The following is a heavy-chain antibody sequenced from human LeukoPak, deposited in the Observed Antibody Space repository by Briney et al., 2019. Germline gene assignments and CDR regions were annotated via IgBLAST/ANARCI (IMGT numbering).Heavy chain of an antibody. CDR1: GVSINSHY. V-gene: IGHV4-59*11. Sequence: SETLSLTCSVSGVSINSHYWSWIGQPPGKRREGIGYIFNTGNTNYNPSPASRVTMSVARSRAQFFLRLSPVTAADTAVYYCASRPADTTWYGVFDYWSRGTLVTVSS. J-gene: IGHJ4*02. D-gene: IGHD3-10*01. CDR3: ASRPADTTWYGVFDY. CDR2: IFNTGNT.